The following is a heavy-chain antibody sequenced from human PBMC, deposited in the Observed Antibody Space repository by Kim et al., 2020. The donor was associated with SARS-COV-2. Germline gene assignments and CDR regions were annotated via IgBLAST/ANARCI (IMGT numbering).Heavy chain of an antibody. V-gene: IGHV3-7*01. CDR1: GITIRNYW. J-gene: IGHJ1*01. CDR2: LRHDGTQ. CDR3: ARSISEIEAARIGFYF. D-gene: IGHD6-13*01. Sequence: GGSLRLSCAASGITIRNYWMTWVRQAPGKGLEWVASLRHDGTQLRVDALKGRFIIYRENAKNSLLLQMNSLSTEDTAAFYCARSISEIEAARIGFYF.